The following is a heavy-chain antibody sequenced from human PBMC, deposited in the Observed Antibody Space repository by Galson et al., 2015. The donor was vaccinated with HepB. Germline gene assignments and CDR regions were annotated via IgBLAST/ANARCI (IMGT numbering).Heavy chain of an antibody. V-gene: IGHV3-23*01. Sequence: SCATFGFTFSRYAMSWVRQAPGKGLEWVSGMSGTGGTTFYSDSVKGRFTISRDNSKNTLYLQMNSLRVEDTAVYYCAKVAVVVTTIPYYFDYWGQGTQVTVSS. CDR1: GFTFSRYA. D-gene: IGHD2-21*02. J-gene: IGHJ4*02. CDR3: AKVAVVVTTIPYYFDY. CDR2: MSGTGGTT.